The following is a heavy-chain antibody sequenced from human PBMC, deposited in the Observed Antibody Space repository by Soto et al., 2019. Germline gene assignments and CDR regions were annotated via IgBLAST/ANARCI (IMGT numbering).Heavy chain of an antibody. J-gene: IGHJ5*02. CDR1: GGSISSSSYY. CDR3: ARQDYGDYSGAGWFDP. CDR2: LSYSGST. V-gene: IGHV4-39*01. Sequence: QLQLQESGPGLVKPSETLSLTCTVSGGSISSSSYYWGWIRQPPGKGLEWIGSLSYSGSTYYNPSLKSPVTMSVDTSKNQFSLKLSSVTAADTAVYYCARQDYGDYSGAGWFDPWGQGTLVTVSS. D-gene: IGHD4-17*01.